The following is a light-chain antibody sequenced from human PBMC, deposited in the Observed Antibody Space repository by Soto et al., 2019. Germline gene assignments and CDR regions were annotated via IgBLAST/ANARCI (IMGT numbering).Light chain of an antibody. Sequence: QSVLTQPPSASVSPGQSVTISCTGTSSDVGGYNYVSWYQQHPGKAPKLVIFEVSKRPSGVPDRFSGSKSGNTASLTVSGLQTEDEADYYCNSYAGSNSFVFGTGTKVTVL. CDR1: SSDVGGYNY. V-gene: IGLV2-8*01. J-gene: IGLJ1*01. CDR3: NSYAGSNSFV. CDR2: EVS.